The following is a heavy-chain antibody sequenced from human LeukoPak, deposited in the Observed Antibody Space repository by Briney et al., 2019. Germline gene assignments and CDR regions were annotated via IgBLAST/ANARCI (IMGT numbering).Heavy chain of an antibody. CDR3: ATEKMIRGVRDHFDY. CDR2: IYYSGST. D-gene: IGHD3-10*01. J-gene: IGHJ4*02. V-gene: IGHV4-39*07. Sequence: SETLSLTCTVSGGSISSSSYYWGWIRQPPGKGLEWIGSIYYSGSTYYNPSLKSRVSISRDRSRNQFSLSLSSVTAADTATYYCATEKMIRGVRDHFDYWGQGTLVTVSS. CDR1: GGSISSSSYY.